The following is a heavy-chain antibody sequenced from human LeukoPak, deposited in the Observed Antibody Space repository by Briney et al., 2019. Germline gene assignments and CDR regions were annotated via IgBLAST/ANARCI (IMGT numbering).Heavy chain of an antibody. CDR1: GGSFSGYY. CDR3: ARGRVVVIAILYNWFDP. V-gene: IGHV4-34*01. J-gene: IGHJ5*02. D-gene: IGHD2-21*01. CDR2: INHSGST. Sequence: PSETLSLTCAVYGGSFSGYYWSWIRQPPGKGLEWIGEINHSGSTNYNPSLKSRVTISVDTSKSQFSLKLSSVTAADTAVYYCARGRVVVIAILYNWFDPWGQGTLVTVSS.